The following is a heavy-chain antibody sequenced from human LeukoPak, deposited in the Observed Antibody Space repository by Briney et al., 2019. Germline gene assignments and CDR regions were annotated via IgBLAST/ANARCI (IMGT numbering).Heavy chain of an antibody. CDR1: GVSISSYY. CDR2: IYYSGST. Sequence: SETLSLTCTVSGVSISSYYWSCIRQPPGKGLEWIGYIYYSGSTNYNPSLKSRVTISVDTSKNQFSLKLSSVTAADTAVYYCARVGGGVSGSFDYWGQGTLVTVSS. V-gene: IGHV4-59*01. CDR3: ARVGGGVSGSFDY. J-gene: IGHJ4*02. D-gene: IGHD1-26*01.